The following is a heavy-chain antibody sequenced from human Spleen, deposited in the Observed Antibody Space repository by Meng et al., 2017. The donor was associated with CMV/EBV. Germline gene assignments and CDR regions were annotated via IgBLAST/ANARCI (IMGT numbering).Heavy chain of an antibody. CDR3: AKGIPATKKLRGTPGGWFDP. CDR1: GFTFSSYA. CDR2: ISGSGGST. Sequence: GGSLRLSCAASGFTFSSYAMSWVRQAPGKGLEWVSAISGSGGSTYYADSVKGRFTISRDNSKNTLYLQMNSLRAEDTAVYYCAKGIPATKKLRGTPGGWFDPWGQGTLVTVSS. D-gene: IGHD1-26*01. V-gene: IGHV3-23*01. J-gene: IGHJ5*02.